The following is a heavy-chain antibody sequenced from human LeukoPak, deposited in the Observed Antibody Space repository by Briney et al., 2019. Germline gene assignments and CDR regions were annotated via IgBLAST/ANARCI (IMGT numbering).Heavy chain of an antibody. J-gene: IGHJ5*01. CDR1: GFTFSSYA. Sequence: PGGSLRLSCAASGFTFSSYAMSWVRQAPGKGLEWVSAISGSGGSTYYADSVKGRFTISRDNSKDTLYLQMNSLRAEDTAIYYCAKEITYFDFWSGYSRPEALASWGHGTLVTVSS. V-gene: IGHV3-23*01. CDR3: AKEITYFDFWSGYSRPEALAS. D-gene: IGHD3-3*01. CDR2: ISGSGGST.